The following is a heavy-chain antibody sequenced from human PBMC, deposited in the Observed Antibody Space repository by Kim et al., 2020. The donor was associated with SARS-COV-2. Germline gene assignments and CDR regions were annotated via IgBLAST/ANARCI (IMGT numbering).Heavy chain of an antibody. CDR1: GFTFSSYS. D-gene: IGHD2-2*02. Sequence: GGSLRLSCAASGFTFSSYSMNWVRQAPGKGLEWVSSISSSSSYIYYADSVKGRFTISRDNAKNSLYLQMNSLRAEDTAVYYCARDWDPDIVVVPAAILGQVVGMDVWGQGTTVTVSS. CDR3: ARDWDPDIVVVPAAILGQVVGMDV. CDR2: ISSSSSYI. J-gene: IGHJ6*02. V-gene: IGHV3-21*01.